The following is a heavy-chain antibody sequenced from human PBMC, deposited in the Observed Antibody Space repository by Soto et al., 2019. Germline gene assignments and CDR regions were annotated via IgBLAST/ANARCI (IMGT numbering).Heavy chain of an antibody. V-gene: IGHV3-33*01. J-gene: IGHJ4*02. Sequence: WVSLRLSCAASGFTFSSYGMHWVRQAPGKGLEWVSVIWYDGSNKYYADSVKGRFTISRDNSKNTLYLQMNSLRADDTAVYSCARDSRDYWSQGPLVSVSS. CDR1: GFTFSSYG. CDR3: ARDSRDY. CDR2: IWYDGSNK.